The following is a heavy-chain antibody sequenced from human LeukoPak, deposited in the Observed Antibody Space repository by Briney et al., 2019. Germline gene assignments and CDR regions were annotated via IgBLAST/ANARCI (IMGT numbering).Heavy chain of an antibody. CDR2: ISYDGSNK. V-gene: IGHV3-30-3*01. D-gene: IGHD4/OR15-4a*01. CDR3: ARLGADDAFDI. Sequence: GGSLRLSCAASGFTFSSYAMHWVRQAPGKGLEWVAVISYDGSNKYYADSVKGRFTISRDNSKNTLYLRMNSLRAEDTAVYYCARLGADDAFDIWGQGTMVTVSS. CDR1: GFTFSSYA. J-gene: IGHJ3*02.